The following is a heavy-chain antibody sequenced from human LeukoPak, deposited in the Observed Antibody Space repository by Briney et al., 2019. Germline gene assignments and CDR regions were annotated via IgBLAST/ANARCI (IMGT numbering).Heavy chain of an antibody. V-gene: IGHV3-30*18. CDR2: ISYDGSNK. J-gene: IGHJ6*04. D-gene: IGHD2-15*01. Sequence: GGSLRLSCAASGFTFSSYGMHWVRQAPGKGLEWVAVISYDGSNKYYADSVKGRFTISRDNSKNTLYLQMNSLRAEDTAVYYCAKGRVISQGMDVWGKGTTVTVSS. CDR1: GFTFSSYG. CDR3: AKGRVISQGMDV.